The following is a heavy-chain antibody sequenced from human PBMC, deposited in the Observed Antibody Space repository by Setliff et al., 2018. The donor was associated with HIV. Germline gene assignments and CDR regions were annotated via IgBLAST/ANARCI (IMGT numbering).Heavy chain of an antibody. J-gene: IGHJ2*01. Sequence: PSETLSLTCTVSGASVSTYYWSWIRQPAGKGLEWIGRIYGSGTINYNPYLKSRVIMSADTSKNVFSLKLTSLTAADTAVYYCARSLGITYFDLWGRGTLVTVSS. CDR2: IYGSGTI. CDR1: GASVSTYY. D-gene: IGHD7-27*01. CDR3: ARSLGITYFDL. V-gene: IGHV4-4*07.